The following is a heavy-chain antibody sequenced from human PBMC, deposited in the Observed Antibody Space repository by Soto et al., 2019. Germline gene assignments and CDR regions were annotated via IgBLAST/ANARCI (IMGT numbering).Heavy chain of an antibody. CDR2: ISGSGGST. CDR3: ARAPIIPGFFDY. J-gene: IGHJ4*02. CDR1: GFTFSSYA. V-gene: IGHV3-23*01. D-gene: IGHD3-10*01. Sequence: GGSLRLSCAASGFTFSSYAMSWVRQAPGKGLEWVSAISGSGGSTYYADSVKGRFTISRDNSKNTLYLQMNSLRAEDTAVYYCARAPIIPGFFDYWGQGTLVTVSS.